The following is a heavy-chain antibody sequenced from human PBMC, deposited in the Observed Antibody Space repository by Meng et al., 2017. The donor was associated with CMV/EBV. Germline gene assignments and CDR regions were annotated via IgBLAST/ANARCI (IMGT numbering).Heavy chain of an antibody. Sequence: KVSCKASGGTFSSYPISWVRQAPGQGLEWMGRIIPILGIANYAQKFQGRVTITADKSTSTAYMELSSLRSEDTAVYYCARAGSSSSSAGIDYWGQGTLVTVSS. V-gene: IGHV1-69*04. CDR1: GGTFSSYP. CDR2: IIPILGIA. CDR3: ARAGSSSSSAGIDY. D-gene: IGHD6-6*01. J-gene: IGHJ4*02.